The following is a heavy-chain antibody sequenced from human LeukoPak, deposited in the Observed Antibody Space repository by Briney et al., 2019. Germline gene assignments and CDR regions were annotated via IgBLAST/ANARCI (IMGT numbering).Heavy chain of an antibody. V-gene: IGHV3-33*08. CDR3: AREGVNILSTITGSTPDY. D-gene: IGHD5/OR15-5a*01. CDR2: IWHDGSNK. Sequence: PGGSLRLSCAASGFIFSSYAVHWVRQAPGKGLEWVAVIWHDGSNKYYAESVKGRFSISRDNSKNTLYLQMNSLRAEDTAVYYCAREGVNILSTITGSTPDYWGQGTLVTVSS. J-gene: IGHJ4*02. CDR1: GFIFSSYA.